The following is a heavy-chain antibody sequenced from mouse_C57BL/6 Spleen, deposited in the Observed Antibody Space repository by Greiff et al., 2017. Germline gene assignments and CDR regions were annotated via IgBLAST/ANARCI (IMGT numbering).Heavy chain of an antibody. Sequence: EVQLQQSGPELVKPGASVKIPCKASGYTFTDYNMDWVKQSHGKSLEWIGDINPNNGGTIYNQKFKGKATLTVVKSSSTAYMELRSLTSEDTAVYYCARLRTFAYWGQGTLVTVSA. V-gene: IGHV1-18*01. J-gene: IGHJ3*01. CDR3: ARLRTFAY. CDR1: GYTFTDYN. CDR2: INPNNGGT.